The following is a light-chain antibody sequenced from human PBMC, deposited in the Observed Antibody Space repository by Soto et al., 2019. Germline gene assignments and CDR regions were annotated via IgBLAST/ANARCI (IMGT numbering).Light chain of an antibody. CDR2: LNSDGSH. J-gene: IGLJ1*01. CDR3: QTWGTGIPYV. CDR1: SGHSSYA. V-gene: IGLV4-69*01. Sequence: QPVLTQSPSASASLGASVKLTCTLSSGHSSYAIAWHQQQPEKGPRYLMKLNSDGSHSKGDGIPDRFSGSSPGAERYLTISSLQSEDEADYYCQTWGTGIPYVFGTGTKVTVL.